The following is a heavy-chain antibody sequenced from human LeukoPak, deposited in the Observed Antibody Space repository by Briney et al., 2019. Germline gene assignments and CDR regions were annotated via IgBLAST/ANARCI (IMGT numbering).Heavy chain of an antibody. CDR1: GGSINNYY. J-gene: IGHJ5*02. CDR2: VYYSGST. CDR3: AKHLSNAYYDMIWFDP. V-gene: IGHV4-59*08. D-gene: IGHD3-16*01. Sequence: SETLSLTCTVSGGSINNYYWSWLRQPPGQGLEWIGYVYYSGSTNYNPFLKSRATISVDTSTNQFSLKLRSVTAADTAMYYCAKHLSNAYYDMIWFDPWGQGTLVTVSS.